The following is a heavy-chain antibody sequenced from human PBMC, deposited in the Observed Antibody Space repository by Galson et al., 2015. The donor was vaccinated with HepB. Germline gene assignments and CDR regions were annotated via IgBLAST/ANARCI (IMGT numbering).Heavy chain of an antibody. CDR1: GYTFTSYG. J-gene: IGHJ1*01. CDR2: ISAYNGNT. Sequence: SVKVSCKASGYTFTSYGISWVRQAPGQGLEWMVWISAYNGNTNYAQKLQGRVTMTKDTSTSTAYMELRSLRSDDTAVYYCARGRGRIAAAGTEDEYFQHWGQGTLVTVSS. CDR3: ARGRGRIAAAGTEDEYFQH. D-gene: IGHD6-13*01. V-gene: IGHV1-18*01.